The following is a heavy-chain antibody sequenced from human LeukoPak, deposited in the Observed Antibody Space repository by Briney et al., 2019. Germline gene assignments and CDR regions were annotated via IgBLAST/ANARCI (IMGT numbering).Heavy chain of an antibody. CDR2: IKQDGSEK. CDR1: GFSFSRYS. J-gene: IGHJ3*02. Sequence: GGSLRLSCAASGFSFSRYSMKWVRQAPGKGLEWVANIKQDGSEKYYVDSVKGRFTISRDNAKNSLYLQMNSLRAEDTAVYYCARVPGGPPLSDAFDIWGQGTMVTVSS. CDR3: ARVPGGPPLSDAFDI. V-gene: IGHV3-7*03. D-gene: IGHD2-15*01.